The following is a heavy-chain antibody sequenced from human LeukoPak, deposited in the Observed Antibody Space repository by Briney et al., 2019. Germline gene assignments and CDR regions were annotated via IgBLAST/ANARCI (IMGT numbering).Heavy chain of an antibody. V-gene: IGHV6-1*01. J-gene: IGHJ4*02. CDR1: GDSVSSNSAA. Sequence: SQTLSLTCAISGDSVSSNSAAWNWIRQSPSRGLEWLGRTYYRSKWYNDYAVSVKSRITINPDTSKNQFSLQLNSVTPEDTAVYYCARGVSVAYDSNGGIDYWGQGTLVTVSS. CDR3: ARGVSVAYDSNGGIDY. CDR2: TYYRSKWYN. D-gene: IGHD3-22*01.